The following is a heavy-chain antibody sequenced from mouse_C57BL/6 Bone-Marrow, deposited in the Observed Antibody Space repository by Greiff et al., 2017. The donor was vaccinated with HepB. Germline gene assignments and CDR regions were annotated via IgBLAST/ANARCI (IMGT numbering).Heavy chain of an antibody. Sequence: QVQLQQSGAELVRPGTSVKVSCTASGYAFTNYLIEWVKQRPGQGLEWIAVINPGSGGTNYHEKFKGQATLTADKSSSTAYMQLSSLTSEDSAVYGCARRFTTVVAKDYYFDVWGTGTTVTVSS. CDR3: ARRFTTVVAKDYYFDV. J-gene: IGHJ1*03. D-gene: IGHD1-1*01. CDR1: GYAFTNYL. V-gene: IGHV1-54*01. CDR2: INPGSGGT.